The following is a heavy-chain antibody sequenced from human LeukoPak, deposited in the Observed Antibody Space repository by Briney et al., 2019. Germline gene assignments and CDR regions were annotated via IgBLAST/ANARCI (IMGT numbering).Heavy chain of an antibody. CDR3: ARDLNYDSSGYYPN. Sequence: ASVKVSCKASGYTFTSYYMHWVRQAPGQGLEWMGWINPNSGGTNYAQKFQGRVTMTRDTSISTAYMELSRLRSDDTAVYYCARDLNYDSSGYYPNWGQGTLVTVSS. CDR1: GYTFTSYY. J-gene: IGHJ4*02. CDR2: INPNSGGT. D-gene: IGHD3-22*01. V-gene: IGHV1-2*02.